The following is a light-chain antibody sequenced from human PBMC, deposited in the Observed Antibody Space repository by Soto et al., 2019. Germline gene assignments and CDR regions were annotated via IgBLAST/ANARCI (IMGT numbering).Light chain of an antibody. CDR1: ESISTY. CDR3: QESYSNPLFP. Sequence: GDRVTITCRASESISTYLNWYQQKPGKAPKLLIYSVSTLESGAPSRFSGSGSGAEFTLTISSLQREDFATYFFQESYSNPLFPFCLGTKVD. J-gene: IGKJ3*01. V-gene: IGKV1-39*01. CDR2: SVS.